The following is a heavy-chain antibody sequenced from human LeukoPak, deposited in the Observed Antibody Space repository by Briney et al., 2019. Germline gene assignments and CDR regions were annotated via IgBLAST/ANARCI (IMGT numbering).Heavy chain of an antibody. D-gene: IGHD4-17*01. CDR2: IKSKTDGETT. Sequence: GGSLRLSCAASGFTFSNAWMTWVRQAPGGGLEWVGHIKSKTDGETTDYAAPVKGRFSISRDDSKNTLYLQMNSLKIEDTAVYYCAKDPQLQTTHYYYMDVWGKGTTVTVSS. CDR3: AKDPQLQTTHYYYMDV. J-gene: IGHJ6*03. V-gene: IGHV3-15*01. CDR1: GFTFSNAW.